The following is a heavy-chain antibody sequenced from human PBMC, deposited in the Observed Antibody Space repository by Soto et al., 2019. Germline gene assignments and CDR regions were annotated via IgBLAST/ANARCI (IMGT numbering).Heavy chain of an antibody. D-gene: IGHD6-19*01. Sequence: GGSLRLSCAASGFTFSSYAMNWVRQAPGKGLEWVSSISGSGGSTFYADSVKGRFTISRDNSKNSVYLQMNSLRAEDTALYHCARSSQFSTGWFDYWGQGTVVTVSS. J-gene: IGHJ4*02. CDR2: ISGSGGST. CDR1: GFTFSSYA. CDR3: ARSSQFSTGWFDY. V-gene: IGHV3-23*01.